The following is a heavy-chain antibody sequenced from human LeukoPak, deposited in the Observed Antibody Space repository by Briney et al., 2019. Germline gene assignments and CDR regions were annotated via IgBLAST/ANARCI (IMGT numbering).Heavy chain of an antibody. CDR1: GGSISSGSYY. V-gene: IGHV4-61*02. Sequence: SETLSLTCTVSGGSISSGSYYWSWIRQPAGKGLEWIGRIYTSGSTNYNPSLKSRITISVDTSKNQFSLKLSSVTAADTAVYYCARPTQRFLEWSVYINAFDIWGQGTMVTVSS. D-gene: IGHD3-3*01. CDR2: IYTSGST. J-gene: IGHJ3*02. CDR3: ARPTQRFLEWSVYINAFDI.